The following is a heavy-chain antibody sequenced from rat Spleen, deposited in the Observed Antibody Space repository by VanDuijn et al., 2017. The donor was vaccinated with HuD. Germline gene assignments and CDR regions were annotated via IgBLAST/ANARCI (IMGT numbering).Heavy chain of an antibody. CDR2: ISTGGGNT. Sequence: EVQLVESGGGLVQPGRSLKLSCAASGFTFSDYYMAWVRQAPKKGLEWVASISTGGGNTYYRDSVKGRFTISRDNAENTQYLQMDSLRSEDTATYYCSRTMGITYDYFHYWGQGVMVTVSS. CDR3: SRTMGITYDYFHY. CDR1: GFTFSDYY. J-gene: IGHJ2*01. D-gene: IGHD1-9*01. V-gene: IGHV5S13*01.